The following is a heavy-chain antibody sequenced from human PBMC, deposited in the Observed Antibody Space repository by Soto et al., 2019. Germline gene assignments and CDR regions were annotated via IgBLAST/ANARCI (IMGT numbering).Heavy chain of an antibody. CDR1: GFTFSSYD. Sequence: GGSLRLSCAASGFTFSSYDMHWVRQATGKGLEWVSAIGTAGDTYYPGSVKGRFTISRENAKNSLYLQMNSLRAEDTAVYYCAREGSIFGVYGMDVWGQGTTVTVSS. CDR2: IGTAGDT. D-gene: IGHD3-3*01. V-gene: IGHV3-13*01. J-gene: IGHJ6*02. CDR3: AREGSIFGVYGMDV.